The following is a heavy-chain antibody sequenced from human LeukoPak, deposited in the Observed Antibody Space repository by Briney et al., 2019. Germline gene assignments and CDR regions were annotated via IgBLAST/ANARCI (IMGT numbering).Heavy chain of an antibody. Sequence: GESLKISCKSSGYSFSNYWIGWVRQLPGKGLEWMGITYPGDSDTRYSPSFQGQVTISADKSISTAYLQWSSLKASDTAMYYCARQGDYYDSSGYPLSSFDYWGQGTLVTVSS. J-gene: IGHJ4*02. CDR1: GYSFSNYW. V-gene: IGHV5-51*01. D-gene: IGHD3-22*01. CDR2: TYPGDSDT. CDR3: ARQGDYYDSSGYPLSSFDY.